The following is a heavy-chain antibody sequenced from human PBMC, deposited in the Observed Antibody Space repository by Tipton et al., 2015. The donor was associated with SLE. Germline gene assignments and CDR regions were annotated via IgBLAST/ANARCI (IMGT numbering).Heavy chain of an antibody. D-gene: IGHD3-22*01. V-gene: IGHV1-46*03. CDR2: INPSGGST. CDR3: ARAPDYYDSSGSVWFDP. CDR1: GYTFTSYY. J-gene: IGHJ5*02. Sequence: QSGAEVKKPGASVKVSCKASGYTFTSYYMHWVRQAPGQGLEWMGIINPSGGSTSYAQKFQGRVTMTRDTSTSTVYMELSSLRSEDTAVYYCARAPDYYDSSGSVWFDPWGQGTLVTVSS.